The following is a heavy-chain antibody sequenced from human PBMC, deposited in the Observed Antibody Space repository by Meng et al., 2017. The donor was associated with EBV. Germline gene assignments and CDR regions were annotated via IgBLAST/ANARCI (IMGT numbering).Heavy chain of an antibody. V-gene: IGHV4-34*01. J-gene: IGHJ4*02. CDR1: GESFSGYY. CDR2: VNHAGRT. CDR3: AEGRGTFDY. Sequence: QVQLLRWAAGLLKPSEAQALTCGLSGESFSGYYCSWVRQSPGKGLEWIGEVNHAGRTNFNPSLKSRVSISLDTSKNQFSLKLNSVTVADTAVYYCAEGRGTFDYWGRGTLVTVSS.